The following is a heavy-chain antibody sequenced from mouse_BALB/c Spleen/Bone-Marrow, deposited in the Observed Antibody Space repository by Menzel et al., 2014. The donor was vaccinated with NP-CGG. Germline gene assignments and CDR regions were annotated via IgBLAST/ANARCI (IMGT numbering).Heavy chain of an antibody. J-gene: IGHJ3*01. D-gene: IGHD3-2*01. CDR3: ATTDSSGVFAY. Sequence: VQLQQSGAELVKPEASVKLSCTASGFNIKDTYMHWVKQRPEQGLEWIGRIDPANGNTKYDPKFQGKATITADTSSNTAYLQLSSLTSEDTAVYYCATTDSSGVFAYWGQGTLVTVSA. CDR1: GFNIKDTY. CDR2: IDPANGNT. V-gene: IGHV14-3*02.